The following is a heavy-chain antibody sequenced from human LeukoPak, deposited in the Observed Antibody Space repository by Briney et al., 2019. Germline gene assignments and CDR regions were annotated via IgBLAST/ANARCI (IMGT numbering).Heavy chain of an antibody. D-gene: IGHD3-9*01. J-gene: IGHJ4*02. V-gene: IGHV1-8*01. CDR2: MNPNSGNT. CDR1: GYTFTSYD. CDR3: ARSEPDLTGYYNGGDY. Sequence: ASVKVSCKASGYTFTSYDINWVRQATGQGLEWMGWMNPNSGNTGYAQKFQGRVTMTRNTSISTAYMELSSLRSEDTAVYYCARSEPDLTGYYNGGDYWGQGTLVTVSS.